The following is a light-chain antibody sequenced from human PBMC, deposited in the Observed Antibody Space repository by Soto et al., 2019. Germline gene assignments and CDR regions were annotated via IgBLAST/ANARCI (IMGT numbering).Light chain of an antibody. CDR1: SSDVGGHNY. J-gene: IGLJ1*01. Sequence: QSALTQPRSVSGSPGQSVTVSCTGTSSDVGGHNYVSWYQQHPGKGPKLMISDVNKRPSGVPDRFSGSKSGNTASLTISGLQAEDEADYYCCSFAARVFVFGTGTKLTVL. CDR2: DVN. CDR3: CSFAARVFV. V-gene: IGLV2-11*01.